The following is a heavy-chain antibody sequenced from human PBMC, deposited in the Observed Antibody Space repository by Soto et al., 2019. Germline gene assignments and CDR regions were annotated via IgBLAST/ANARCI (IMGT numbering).Heavy chain of an antibody. CDR3: ARTLITAAGYFHH. Sequence: QVQLQESGPGLVKPSETLSLTCTVSGGSVSSGSYYWSWIRQPPGKGLEWIGYVYYSGSTNYNPSLKSRVTISANTSKNQFSLKLSSVTAADTAVYYCARTLITAAGYFHHWGQGTLVTVSS. V-gene: IGHV4-61*01. D-gene: IGHD6-13*01. CDR1: GGSVSSGSYY. J-gene: IGHJ1*01. CDR2: VYYSGST.